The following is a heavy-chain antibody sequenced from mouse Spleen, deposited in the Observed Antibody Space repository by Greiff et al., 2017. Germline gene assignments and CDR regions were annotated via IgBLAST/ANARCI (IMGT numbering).Heavy chain of an antibody. J-gene: IGHJ1*01. Sequence: VQLQQSGPELVKPGASVKISCKASGYSFTGYFMNWVKQSPGKSLEWIGRINPYNGDTFYNQKFKGKATLTVDKSSSTAHMELLSLTSEGSAVYYCGANFYGSSYAYFGVWGAGTTVTGSS. CDR1: GYSFTGYF. D-gene: IGHD1-1*01. V-gene: IGHV1-37*01. CDR3: GANFYGSSYAYFGV. CDR2: INPYNGDT.